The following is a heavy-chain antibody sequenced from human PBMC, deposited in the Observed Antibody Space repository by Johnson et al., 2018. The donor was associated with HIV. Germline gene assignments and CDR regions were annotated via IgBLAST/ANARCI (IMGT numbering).Heavy chain of an antibody. CDR2: ISYDGSNK. V-gene: IGHV3-30*18. CDR3: AKDLVVTAPGAFDI. D-gene: IGHD2-21*02. CDR1: GFTVSSNY. Sequence: QEKLVESGGGLVQPGGSLRLSCAASGFTVSSNYMSWVRQAPGKGLEWVAVISYDGSNKYYADSVKGRFTISRDNSKNTLYLQMNSLRAEDTAVYYCAKDLVVTAPGAFDIWGQGTMVTVSS. J-gene: IGHJ3*02.